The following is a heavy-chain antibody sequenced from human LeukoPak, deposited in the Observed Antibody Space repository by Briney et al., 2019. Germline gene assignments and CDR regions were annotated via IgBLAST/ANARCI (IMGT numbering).Heavy chain of an antibody. CDR2: IYSGGST. CDR3: ARSSGEQPPFDP. J-gene: IGHJ5*02. Sequence: GGSLRLSCAAPGFTVSSNYMSWVRQAPGKGLGWVSVIYSGGSTYYADSVKGRFTISRDNSKNTLYLQMNSLRAEDTAVYYCARSSGEQPPFDPWGQGTLVTVSS. D-gene: IGHD1-26*01. CDR1: GFTVSSNY. V-gene: IGHV3-66*01.